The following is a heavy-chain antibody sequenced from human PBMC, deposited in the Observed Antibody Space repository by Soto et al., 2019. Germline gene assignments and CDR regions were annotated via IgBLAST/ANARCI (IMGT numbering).Heavy chain of an antibody. CDR3: AKWSGFGDA. CDR2: ISNDGSIT. J-gene: IGHJ5*02. V-gene: IGHV3-23*01. CDR1: GFSLGSNS. D-gene: IGHD3-10*01. Sequence: GGSLRLSCAASGFSLGSNSMAWVRQAPGERLQWISGISNDGSITFCVDSVRGRFTISRDTSRNTLYLQMDSLRVEDTALYFCAKWSGFGDAWGQGTLVTVSS.